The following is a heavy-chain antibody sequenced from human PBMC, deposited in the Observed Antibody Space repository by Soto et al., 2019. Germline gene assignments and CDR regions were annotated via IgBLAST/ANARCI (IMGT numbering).Heavy chain of an antibody. V-gene: IGHV3-64D*06. CDR1: GLTFSNYA. CDR2: ISSDGRDT. CDR3: AASMTAVISSYTK. D-gene: IGHD4-4*01. Sequence: GGSLRLSCSVSGLTFSNYAMHWVRQAPGEGPEYVSAISSDGRDTFYGDSVRGRFTISRDNYKNTLFLHMNSLRPGDTAFYYCAASMTAVISSYTKWGQGTLVTVSS. J-gene: IGHJ4*02.